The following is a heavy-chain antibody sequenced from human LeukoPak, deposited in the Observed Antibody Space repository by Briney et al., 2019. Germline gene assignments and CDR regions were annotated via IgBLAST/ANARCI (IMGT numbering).Heavy chain of an antibody. CDR1: GFTFGDYA. Sequence: GGSLRLSCTASGFTFGDYAMSWVRQAPGKGLEWVGFIRSKAYGGTTEYAASVRGRFTISRDDSKGIAYLQMNSLKTEDTAVYYCTRRGGWYSDYWGQGTLVTVPS. D-gene: IGHD6-19*01. V-gene: IGHV3-49*04. CDR2: IRSKAYGGTT. CDR3: TRRGGWYSDY. J-gene: IGHJ4*02.